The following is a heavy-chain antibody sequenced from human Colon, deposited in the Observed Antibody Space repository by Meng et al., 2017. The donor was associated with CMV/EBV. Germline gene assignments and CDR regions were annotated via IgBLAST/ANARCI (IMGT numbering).Heavy chain of an antibody. V-gene: IGHV4-4*02. D-gene: IGHD3-9*01. CDR2: VYHTGSI. CDR1: SIINNNW. CDR3: ARSARYYDILTGSYYFDY. Sequence: SIINNNWWGLVRPPPGEGLEWIGDVYHTGSINYNPSLQSRVTISVDTSNNQFSLKLRSVTAADTAVYYCARSARYYDILTGSYYFDYWGQGSLVTVSS. J-gene: IGHJ4*02.